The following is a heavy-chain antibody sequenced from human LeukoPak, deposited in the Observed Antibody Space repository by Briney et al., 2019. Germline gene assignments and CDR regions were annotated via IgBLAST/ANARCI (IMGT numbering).Heavy chain of an antibody. CDR2: IIPIFGTA. J-gene: IGHJ3*02. Sequence: GASVKVSCKASGGTFSSYAISWVRQAPGQGLEWMGGIIPIFGTANYAQKFQGRVTITADESTSTAYMELSSLRSEDTAVYYCALQLPYAFDIWGQGTMVTVSS. CDR1: GGTFSSYA. D-gene: IGHD2-2*01. CDR3: ALQLPYAFDI. V-gene: IGHV1-69*01.